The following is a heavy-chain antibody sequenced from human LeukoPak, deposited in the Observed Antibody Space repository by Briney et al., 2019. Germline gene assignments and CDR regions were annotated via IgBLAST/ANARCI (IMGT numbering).Heavy chain of an antibody. J-gene: IGHJ4*02. CDR3: ARQRVSSSSRYFDY. CDR2: IYPGDSDT. V-gene: IGHV5-51*01. Sequence: GESLQISCQGSGYDFTTYWIGWVRPMPGKGLEWMGIIYPGDSDTRYSPSFQGQVTISADKSISTAYLQWSSLKASDTAMYYCARQRVSSSSRYFDYWGQGTLVTVSS. D-gene: IGHD6-13*01. CDR1: GYDFTTYW.